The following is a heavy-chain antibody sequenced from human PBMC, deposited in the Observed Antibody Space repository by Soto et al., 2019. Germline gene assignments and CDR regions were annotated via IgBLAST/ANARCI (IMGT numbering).Heavy chain of an antibody. CDR2: ISYDGSNK. V-gene: IGHV3-30*03. J-gene: IGHJ5*02. D-gene: IGHD1-26*01. CDR3: APQWERKA. CDR1: GFTFSSYG. Sequence: QVQLVESGGGVVQPGRSLRLSCAASGFTFSSYGMHWVRQAPGKGLEWVAVISYDGSNKYYADSVKGRFTISRENSKNTLYLQMNSLRAEDTAVYYCAPQWERKAWGQGTLVTVSS.